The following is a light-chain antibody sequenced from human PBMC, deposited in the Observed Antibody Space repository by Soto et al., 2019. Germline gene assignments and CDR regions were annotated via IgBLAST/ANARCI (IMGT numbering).Light chain of an antibody. CDR1: QSISSQ. V-gene: IGKV3-11*01. Sequence: EIVLTQSPATLSLSPGERATLSCRASQSISSQLAWYQQKPGQAPRLLIYDASNRATDIPARFSGSGSATDFTLTIRSLEPEDFAVYYCQQRCDWPLTFGGGTKVEIK. J-gene: IGKJ4*01. CDR2: DAS. CDR3: QQRCDWPLT.